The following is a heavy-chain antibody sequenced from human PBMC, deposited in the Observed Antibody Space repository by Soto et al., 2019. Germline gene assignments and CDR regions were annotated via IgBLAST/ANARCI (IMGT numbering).Heavy chain of an antibody. CDR3: ARGGYCSSTSCYTGWFDP. Sequence: SETLSLTCTVSGGSISSGGYYWSWIRQHPGKGLEWIGYIYYSGSTYYNPSLKSRVTISVDTSKNQFSLKLSSVTAADAAVYYCARGGYCSSTSCYTGWFDPWGQGTLVTVSS. CDR1: GGSISSGGYY. D-gene: IGHD2-2*02. V-gene: IGHV4-31*03. CDR2: IYYSGST. J-gene: IGHJ5*02.